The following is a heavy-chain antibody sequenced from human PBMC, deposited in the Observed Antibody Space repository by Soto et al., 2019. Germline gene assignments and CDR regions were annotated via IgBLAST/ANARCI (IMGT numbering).Heavy chain of an antibody. CDR1: RFTFNGYA. D-gene: IGHD3-3*01. Sequence: GGSLSLSCATARFTFNGYAMSWVRQAPGKGLKKKTAISGSGGSTYYADSVKSRFTISRDNSKNTLYLQMNSLRTEDTDVKYSANVFFSLRFLEWLSPYAFDIWRQLTTVTVSS. CDR2: ISGSGGST. J-gene: IGHJ3*02. V-gene: IGHV3-23*01. CDR3: ANVFFSLRFLEWLSPYAFDI.